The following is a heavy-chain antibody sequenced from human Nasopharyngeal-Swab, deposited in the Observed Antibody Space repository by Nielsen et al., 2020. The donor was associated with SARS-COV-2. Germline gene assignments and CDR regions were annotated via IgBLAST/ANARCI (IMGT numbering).Heavy chain of an antibody. V-gene: IGHV3-23*01. CDR2: ISGSGGST. CDR1: GSTFSSYA. CDR3: AKGEDSSGWYPPGFDP. Sequence: GAPKISCAASGSTFSSYAMSWVRQAPGKGLEWVSAISGSGGSTYYADSVKGRFTISRDNSKNTLYLQMNSLRAEDTAVYYCAKGEDSSGWYPPGFDPWGQGTLVTVSS. J-gene: IGHJ5*02. D-gene: IGHD6-19*01.